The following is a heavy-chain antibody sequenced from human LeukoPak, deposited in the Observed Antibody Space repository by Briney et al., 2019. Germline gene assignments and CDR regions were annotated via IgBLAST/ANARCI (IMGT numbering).Heavy chain of an antibody. CDR1: GFTFSSYW. V-gene: IGHV3-23*01. Sequence: GGSLRLSCAASGFTFSSYWMSWVRQAPGKGLEWVSAISGSGGSTYYADSVKGRFTISRDNSKNTLYLQMNSLRAEDTAVYYCAKDLTVAGRPDPWGQGTLVTVSS. D-gene: IGHD6-19*01. CDR3: AKDLTVAGRPDP. J-gene: IGHJ5*02. CDR2: ISGSGGST.